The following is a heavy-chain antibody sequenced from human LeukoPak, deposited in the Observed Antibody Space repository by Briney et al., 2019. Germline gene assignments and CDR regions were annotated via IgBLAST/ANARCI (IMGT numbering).Heavy chain of an antibody. J-gene: IGHJ4*02. CDR2: ISYDGSNK. V-gene: IGHV3-30*04. Sequence: GGSLRLSCAASGFTFSSYAMHWVRQAPGKGLEWVAVISYDGSNKYYADSVKGRFTISRDNSKNTLYLQMNSLRAEDTAVYYCAREGDSSGYLDYWGQGTLVTVSS. D-gene: IGHD3-22*01. CDR3: AREGDSSGYLDY. CDR1: GFTFSSYA.